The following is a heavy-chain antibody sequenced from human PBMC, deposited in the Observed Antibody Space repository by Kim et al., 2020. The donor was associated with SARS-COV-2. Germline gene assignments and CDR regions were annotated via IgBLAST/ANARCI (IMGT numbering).Heavy chain of an antibody. CDR2: I. Sequence: IYYADSVKGRFTISRDNAKNSLYLQMNSLRAEDTAVYYCARGGYSYQIDYWGQGTLVTVSS. V-gene: IGHV3-21*01. J-gene: IGHJ4*02. D-gene: IGHD5-18*01. CDR3: ARGGYSYQIDY.